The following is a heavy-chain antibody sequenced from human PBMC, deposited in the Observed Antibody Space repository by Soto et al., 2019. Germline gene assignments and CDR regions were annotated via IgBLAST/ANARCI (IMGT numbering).Heavy chain of an antibody. CDR3: LRYRGGFSSISRYNQRYFDL. CDR2: IYYIGST. CDR1: GGSVSSGSYY. J-gene: IGHJ2*01. D-gene: IGHD2-2*02. Sequence: PSETLSLPCTVSGGSVSSGSYYWSWIRQPPGKGLEWIGYIYYIGSTNYNPSLKSRVTISVDTSKNQFSLKLNSVTAADTAVYYCLRYRGGFSSISRYNQRYFDLLGPRPLVPVCS. V-gene: IGHV4-61*01.